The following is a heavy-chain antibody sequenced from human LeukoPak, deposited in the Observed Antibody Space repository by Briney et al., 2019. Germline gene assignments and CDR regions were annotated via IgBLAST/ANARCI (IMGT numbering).Heavy chain of an antibody. J-gene: IGHJ5*02. CDR3: VRRGYSYEYDAGDL. Sequence: GESLKISCKGSGYSFTNYWIGWVRQMPGEGLEWMGIIYPSDSNTRYSPSFQGQVTISADKSISTAYLQWSSLKASDTAMYYCVRRGYSYEYDAGDLWGQGTLVTVSP. CDR2: IYPSDSNT. D-gene: IGHD5-18*01. V-gene: IGHV5-51*01. CDR1: GYSFTNYW.